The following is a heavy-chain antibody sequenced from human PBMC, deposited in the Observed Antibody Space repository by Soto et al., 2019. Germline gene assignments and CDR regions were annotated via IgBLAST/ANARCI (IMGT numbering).Heavy chain of an antibody. V-gene: IGHV1-58*01. Sequence: ASVKVSCKASGFTFTSPAVQWVRQARGQRLEWIGWIVVGSGNTNYAQKFQERVTITRDMSTSTAYMELSSLRSEDTAVYYCAATRFLEWLSYSYYYGMDVWGQGTTVTVSS. CDR3: AATRFLEWLSYSYYYGMDV. D-gene: IGHD3-3*01. CDR1: GFTFTSPA. J-gene: IGHJ6*02. CDR2: IVVGSGNT.